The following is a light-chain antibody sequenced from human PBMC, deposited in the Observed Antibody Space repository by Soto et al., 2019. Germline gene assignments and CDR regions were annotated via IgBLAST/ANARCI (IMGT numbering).Light chain of an antibody. Sequence: QSALTQPASVSGSPGQSITISCTGTSSDVGGYNSVSWYQQHPGKAPKLIIYDVSNRPSEVSNRFSGSKSGNTASLTISGLQAEDEADYYCSSYTSDNTRVFGGGTKL. CDR3: SSYTSDNTRV. J-gene: IGLJ3*02. V-gene: IGLV2-14*01. CDR1: SSDVGGYNS. CDR2: DVS.